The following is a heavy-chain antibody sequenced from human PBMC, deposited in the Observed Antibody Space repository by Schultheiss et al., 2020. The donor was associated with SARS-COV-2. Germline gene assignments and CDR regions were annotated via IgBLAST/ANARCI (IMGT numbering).Heavy chain of an antibody. CDR3: TRPLAMVRGANAFDI. CDR1: GGSISGGDYY. CDR2: IYYSGTT. J-gene: IGHJ3*02. V-gene: IGHV4-30-4*02. D-gene: IGHD3-10*01. Sequence: SETLSLTCTVSGGSISGGDYYWSWIRQPPGKGLEWIGYIYYSGTTYYNPSLKSRVTISVDTSKNQFSLKLSSVTAADTAVYYCTRPLAMVRGANAFDIWGQGTTVTVSS.